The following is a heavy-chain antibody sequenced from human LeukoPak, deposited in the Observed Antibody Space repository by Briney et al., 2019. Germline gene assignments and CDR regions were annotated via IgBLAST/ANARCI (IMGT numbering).Heavy chain of an antibody. CDR1: GYTFTSYG. CDR3: AREWYSSHAFDI. D-gene: IGHD6-19*01. Sequence: ASVKVSCKASGYTFTSYGISWVRQAPGQGLEWMGWISAYNGNTNYAQKLQGRVTMTTDTSTSTAYRELRSLRSDDTAVYYWAREWYSSHAFDIWGQGTMVTVSS. CDR2: ISAYNGNT. V-gene: IGHV1-18*01. J-gene: IGHJ3*02.